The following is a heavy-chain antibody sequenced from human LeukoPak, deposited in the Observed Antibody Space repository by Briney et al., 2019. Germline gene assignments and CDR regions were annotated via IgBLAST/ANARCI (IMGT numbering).Heavy chain of an antibody. D-gene: IGHD1-14*01. V-gene: IGHV3-30-3*01. Sequence: PGRSLRLSCAASGFTFSRYTMHWVRQAPGKGLEWVALSEDGSEEYYLDSVKGRFIISRDNSKNTLSLQMDSLRAEDTAVYYCVIDDWHQPDLFDYWGRGTLGTVSS. J-gene: IGHJ4*02. CDR3: VIDDWHQPDLFDY. CDR1: GFTFSRYT. CDR2: SEDGSEE.